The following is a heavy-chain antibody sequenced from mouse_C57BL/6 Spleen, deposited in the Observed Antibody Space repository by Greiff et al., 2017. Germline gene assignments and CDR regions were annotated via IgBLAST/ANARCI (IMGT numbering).Heavy chain of an antibody. J-gene: IGHJ4*01. D-gene: IGHD5-1-1*01. Sequence: LQESGPELVKPGASVKISCKASGYSFTDYNMNWVKQSNGKSLEWIGVINPNYGTTSYNQKFKGKATLTVDQSSSTAYMQLNSLTSEDSAVYYCARCGIIRPYYAMDYWGQGTSVTVSS. V-gene: IGHV1-39*01. CDR3: ARCGIIRPYYAMDY. CDR1: GYSFTDYN. CDR2: INPNYGTT.